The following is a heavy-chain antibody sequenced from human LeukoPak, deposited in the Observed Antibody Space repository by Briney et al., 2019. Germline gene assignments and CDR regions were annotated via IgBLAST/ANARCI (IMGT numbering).Heavy chain of an antibody. J-gene: IGHJ3*02. V-gene: IGHV1-2*02. Sequence: ASVKVSCKASGYTFGGYYMHWVRQAPGQGLEWMGWINPNSADTNSAQRFQGRVTMTRDTSIRTAYMELSRLRSDDTAIYYCARAGERGYNGYDDAFDIWGQGTMVTVSS. CDR1: GYTFGGYY. CDR3: ARAGERGYNGYDDAFDI. D-gene: IGHD5-12*01. CDR2: INPNSADT.